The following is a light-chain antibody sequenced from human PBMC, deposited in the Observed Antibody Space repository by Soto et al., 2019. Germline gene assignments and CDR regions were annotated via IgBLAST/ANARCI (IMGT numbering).Light chain of an antibody. Sequence: IVVTQAPATLSVSPGERATLSCRASQSVSSNLAWYQQKPGQAPRLLIYGASSRATGIPDRFSGSGSGTEFTLTISSLQSEDFAVYYCQQYNGWPITFGQGTRLEIK. V-gene: IGKV3D-15*01. CDR3: QQYNGWPIT. CDR1: QSVSSN. CDR2: GAS. J-gene: IGKJ5*01.